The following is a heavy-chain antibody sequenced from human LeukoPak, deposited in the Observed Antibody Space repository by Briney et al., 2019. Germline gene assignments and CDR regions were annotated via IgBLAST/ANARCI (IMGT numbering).Heavy chain of an antibody. D-gene: IGHD1-26*01. J-gene: IGHJ4*02. CDR2: ISWNSGSI. CDR3: ARDEVGTIDY. Sequence: PGRSLRLSCAASGFTFDDYAMPWVRQAPGKGREWVSGISWNSGSIGYADSVKGRFTISRDNAKNSLYLQMNSLRAEDTAVYYCARDEVGTIDYWGQGTLVTVSS. CDR1: GFTFDDYA. V-gene: IGHV3-9*01.